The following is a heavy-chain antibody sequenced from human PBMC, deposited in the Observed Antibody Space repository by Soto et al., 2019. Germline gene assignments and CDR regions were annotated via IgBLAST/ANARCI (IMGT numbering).Heavy chain of an antibody. CDR1: GYSFTIYW. Sequence: GESLKISCKGSGYSFTIYWIGWVRQMPGKGLEWMGIIYPGDSDTRYSPSFQGQVTISADKSISTAYLQWSSLKASDTAMYYCARQPSPYYYGXGSYYGDQYYYYYGMDVWGQGTTVTVSS. J-gene: IGHJ6*02. CDR2: IYPGDSDT. D-gene: IGHD3-10*01. V-gene: IGHV5-51*01. CDR3: ARQPSPYYYGXGSYYGDQYYYYYGMDV.